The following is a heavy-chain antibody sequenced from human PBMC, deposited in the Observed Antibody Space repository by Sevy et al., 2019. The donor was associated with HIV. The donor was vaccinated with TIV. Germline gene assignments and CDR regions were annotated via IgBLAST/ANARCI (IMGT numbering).Heavy chain of an antibody. CDR1: GFTFSSYS. J-gene: IGHJ4*02. CDR2: ISSSGSTI. CDR3: ARSIVGAKVDY. V-gene: IGHV3-48*04. D-gene: IGHD1-26*01. Sequence: GGSLRLSCAASGFTFSSYSMNWVRQAPGKGLEWVSYISSSGSTIYYADSVKGRFTISRDNAKNSLYLQMNSLRAEDTAVYYCARSIVGAKVDYWGQGTLLTVSS.